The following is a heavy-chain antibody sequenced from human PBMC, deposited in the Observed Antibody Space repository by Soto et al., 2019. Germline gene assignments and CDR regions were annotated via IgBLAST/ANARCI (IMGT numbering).Heavy chain of an antibody. Sequence: EVQLVESGGGLVQPGRSLRLSCAASGFTFDDYAMHWVRQAPGKGLEWVSGISWNSGSIGYAYSVKGRFTISRDNAKNSLYLQMNSLRAEDTALYYCAKGIDIVVVPAAPGFDYWGQGTLVTVSS. V-gene: IGHV3-9*01. CDR1: GFTFDDYA. D-gene: IGHD2-2*01. J-gene: IGHJ4*02. CDR3: AKGIDIVVVPAAPGFDY. CDR2: ISWNSGSI.